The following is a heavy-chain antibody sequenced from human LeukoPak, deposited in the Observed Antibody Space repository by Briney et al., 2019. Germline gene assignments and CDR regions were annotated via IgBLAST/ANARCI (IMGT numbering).Heavy chain of an antibody. CDR2: ISYSGTT. CDR3: ARVTSIAVAGTDFDY. V-gene: IGHV4-39*07. Sequence: PSETLSLTCTVSGDSIRSNSYYWGWIRQPPGKGLEWIGSISYSGTTYSNPSLKSRVTISLDTSKNQFSLKLSSVTAADTAVYYCARVTSIAVAGTDFDYWGQGTLVTVSS. D-gene: IGHD6-19*01. J-gene: IGHJ4*02. CDR1: GDSIRSNSYY.